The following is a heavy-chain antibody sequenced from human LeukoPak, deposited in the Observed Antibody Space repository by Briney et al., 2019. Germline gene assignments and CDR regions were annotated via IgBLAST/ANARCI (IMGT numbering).Heavy chain of an antibody. CDR2: IKSKTDGGSI. CDR1: GFTFRSAW. Sequence: PGPSLRLSCVASGFTFRSAWMNWVRQAPGRGLEWVGRIKSKTDGGSIDYAAPVKGRFTISRDDSKTTLYLQMNSLQTEDTAVYYCTTDQVVRGVSNDYWGQGTLVTVSS. D-gene: IGHD3-10*01. CDR3: TTDQVVRGVSNDY. J-gene: IGHJ4*02. V-gene: IGHV3-15*01.